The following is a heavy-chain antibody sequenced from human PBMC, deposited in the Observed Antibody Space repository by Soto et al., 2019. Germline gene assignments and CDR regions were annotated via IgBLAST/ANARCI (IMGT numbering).Heavy chain of an antibody. CDR2: IIPIFGTA. CDR3: ARGGYTSSPRGLDYYYGMDV. D-gene: IGHD6-13*01. CDR1: GGTFSSYA. Sequence: ASVKVSFKASGGTFSSYAISWVRQAPGQGLEWMGGIIPIFGTANYAQKFQGRVTITADKSTSTAYMELSSLRSEDTAVYYCARGGYTSSPRGLDYYYGMDVWGQGTTVTVSS. V-gene: IGHV1-69*06. J-gene: IGHJ6*02.